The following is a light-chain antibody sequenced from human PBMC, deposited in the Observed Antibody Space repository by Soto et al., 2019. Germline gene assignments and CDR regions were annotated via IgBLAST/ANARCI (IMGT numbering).Light chain of an antibody. Sequence: EIVMTQSPATLSVSPGERATLSCRASQSVSSDLVWYQQKPGQAPRLLIYDASNRATGIPARFSGSGSATDFTLTISSLEPEDFAVYFCQQRCDWPLTFGGGTKVDIK. J-gene: IGKJ4*01. CDR1: QSVSSD. CDR3: QQRCDWPLT. CDR2: DAS. V-gene: IGKV3-11*01.